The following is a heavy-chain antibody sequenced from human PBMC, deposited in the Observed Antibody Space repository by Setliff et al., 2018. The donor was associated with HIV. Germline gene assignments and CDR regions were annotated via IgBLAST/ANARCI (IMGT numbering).Heavy chain of an antibody. CDR1: GDSINTPFW. CDR2: VTNTGDT. D-gene: IGHD3-3*01. CDR3: AKGSGPPWFDP. Sequence: SETLSLTCTVSGDSINTPFWWNWIRQPAGKGLEWIGRVTNTGDTSYNPSLKSRVTISMDTSKNLFSLKLTSVTAADTAVYFCAKGSGPPWFDPWGQGTLVTVSS. J-gene: IGHJ5*02. V-gene: IGHV4-4*07.